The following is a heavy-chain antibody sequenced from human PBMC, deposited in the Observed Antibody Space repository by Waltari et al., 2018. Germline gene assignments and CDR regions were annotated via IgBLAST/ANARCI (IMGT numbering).Heavy chain of an antibody. D-gene: IGHD2-21*02. CDR3: ASQNGGNSWWLDP. CDR2: INSDESST. Sequence: EVQLVESRGGLVQPGGSLRLSCAASEFPFSGYWMHWVRQAPGKGLVWVSRINSDESSTSYADSVKGRFTISRDNAKNTLYLQMNSLRAEDTAVYYCASQNGGNSWWLDPWGQGTLVTVSS. CDR1: EFPFSGYW. J-gene: IGHJ5*02. V-gene: IGHV3-74*01.